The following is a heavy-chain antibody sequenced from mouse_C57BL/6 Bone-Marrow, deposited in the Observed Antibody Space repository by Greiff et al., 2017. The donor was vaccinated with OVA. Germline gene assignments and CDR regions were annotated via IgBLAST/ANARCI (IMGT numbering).Heavy chain of an antibody. CDR1: GYTFTDYY. V-gene: IGHV1-26*01. J-gene: IGHJ3*01. CDR3: ARCPYYGSRAWFAY. CDR2: INPNNGGT. D-gene: IGHD1-1*01. Sequence: EVQLQQSGPELVKPGASVKISCKASGYTFTDYYMNWVKQSHGKSLEWIGDINPNNGGTSYNQKFKGKATLTVDKSSSTAYMELRSLTSEDSAVYYCARCPYYGSRAWFAYWGQGTLVTVSA.